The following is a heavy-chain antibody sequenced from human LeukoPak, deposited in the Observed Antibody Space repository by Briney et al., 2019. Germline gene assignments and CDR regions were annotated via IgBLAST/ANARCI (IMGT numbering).Heavy chain of an antibody. D-gene: IGHD1-1*01. CDR2: IKQDGSEK. CDR3: ARGGSGNWNAPFDY. Sequence: GGSLRLSCAASGFTFSNYWMSWVRQAPGKGLEWVANIKQDGSEKYYVDSVKGRFTISRDNAKNSLYLQMNSLRAEDTAVYYCARGGSGNWNAPFDYWGQGTLVTVSS. J-gene: IGHJ4*02. V-gene: IGHV3-7*01. CDR1: GFTFSNYW.